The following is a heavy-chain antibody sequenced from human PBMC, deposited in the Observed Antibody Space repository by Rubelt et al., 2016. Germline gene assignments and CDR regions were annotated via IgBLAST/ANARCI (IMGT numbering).Heavy chain of an antibody. D-gene: IGHD2-21*01. V-gene: IGHV3-13*01. J-gene: IGHJ3*02. CDR2: IGTAGDT. CDR3: ARRPVAIIAFDI. Sequence: GGGLVQPGGSLRLSCAASGFTFSSYDMHWVRQATGKGLEWVSAIGTAGDTYYPGSVKGRFTISRENAKNSLYLQMNSLRAGDTAVYYCARRPVAIIAFDIWGQGTMVTVSS. CDR1: GFTFSSYD.